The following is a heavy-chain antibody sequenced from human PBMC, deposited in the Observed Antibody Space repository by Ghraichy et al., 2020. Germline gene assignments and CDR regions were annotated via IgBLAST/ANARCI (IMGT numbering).Heavy chain of an antibody. J-gene: IGHJ6*02. Sequence: SLNISCAASGFTFDDYAMHWVRQAPGKGLEWVSGISWNSGSIGYADSVKGRFTISRDNAKNSLYLQMNSLRAEDMALYYCAKDILPRAPDYGMDVWGQGTTVTVSS. CDR3: AKDILPRAPDYGMDV. CDR2: ISWNSGSI. V-gene: IGHV3-9*03. CDR1: GFTFDDYA.